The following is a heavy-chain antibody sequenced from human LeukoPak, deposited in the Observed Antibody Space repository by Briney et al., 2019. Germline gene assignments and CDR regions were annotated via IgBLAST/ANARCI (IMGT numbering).Heavy chain of an antibody. J-gene: IGHJ4*02. V-gene: IGHV4-59*01. CDR1: GGSISSYY. D-gene: IGHD1-20*01. Sequence: SETLSLTCTVSGGSISSYYWSWIRQAPGKGLEWIGFVSYSGSTNYNPSLKSRVTMSLDTSKRQFSLNLTSVTAADAAMYYCARDPGTNWSLWGQGTLVTVSS. CDR3: ARDPGTNWSL. CDR2: VSYSGST.